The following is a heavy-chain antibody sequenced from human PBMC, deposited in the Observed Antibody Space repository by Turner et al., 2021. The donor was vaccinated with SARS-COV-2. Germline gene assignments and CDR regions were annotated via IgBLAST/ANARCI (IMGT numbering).Heavy chain of an antibody. V-gene: IGHV3-30*18. J-gene: IGHJ4*02. CDR1: GFTFSSYG. CDR2: ISYDGSNK. CDR3: AKVFFSYGYYAVYFDY. D-gene: IGHD5-18*01. Sequence: QVQLVESGGGVVQPGRSLRLSCAASGFTFSSYGMHWVRQAPGKGLEWVAVISYDGSNKYYADSVKGRFTSSRDNSKNTLYLQMNSLRAEDTAVYYCAKVFFSYGYYAVYFDYWGQGTLVTVSS.